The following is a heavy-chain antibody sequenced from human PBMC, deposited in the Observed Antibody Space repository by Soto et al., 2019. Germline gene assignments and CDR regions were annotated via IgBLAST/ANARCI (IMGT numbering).Heavy chain of an antibody. CDR1: GFTFSSYG. CDR2: IWYDGSNK. V-gene: IGHV3-33*01. Sequence: GGSLRLSCAASGFTFSSYGMHWVRQAPGKGLEWVAVIWYDGSNKYYADSVKGRFTISRDNSKNTLYLQMNSLRAEDTAVYYCARDHAKTGIVAPFDYWGQGTLVTVSS. J-gene: IGHJ4*02. CDR3: ARDHAKTGIVAPFDY. D-gene: IGHD1-26*01.